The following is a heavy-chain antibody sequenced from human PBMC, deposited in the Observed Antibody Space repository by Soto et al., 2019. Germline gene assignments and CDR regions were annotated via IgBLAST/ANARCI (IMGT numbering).Heavy chain of an antibody. Sequence: SVTLSLTCTVSGGSISSGGYYWSWIRQHPGKGLEWIGYINHSGSTYYNPSLKSRVTISVDTSKNQFSLKLSSVTAADTAVYYCARGRLVPAVNFDYWGQGALVTVSS. CDR1: GGSISSGGYY. J-gene: IGHJ4*02. CDR3: ARGRLVPAVNFDY. D-gene: IGHD2-2*01. V-gene: IGHV4-31*03. CDR2: INHSGST.